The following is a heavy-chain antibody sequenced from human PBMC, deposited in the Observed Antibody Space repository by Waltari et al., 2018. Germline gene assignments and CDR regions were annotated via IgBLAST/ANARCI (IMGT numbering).Heavy chain of an antibody. J-gene: IGHJ1*01. CDR2: STPIFGTE. V-gene: IGHV1-69*08. Sequence: QVQLVQSGAAVKKPGSSVKVSCTASGGTFSSYLLSWVREDPGQGLEWMGRSTPIFGTEHYAPKFQGGVTITADKSTSTAYMELSSLRSEYTAVYCCARGYSGSWYDCGAEYFQHWGQGTLVTVSS. D-gene: IGHD6-13*01. CDR1: GGTFSSYL. CDR3: ARGYSGSWYDCGAEYFQH.